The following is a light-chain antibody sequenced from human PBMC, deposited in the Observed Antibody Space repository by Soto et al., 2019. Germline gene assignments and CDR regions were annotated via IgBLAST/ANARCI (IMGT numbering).Light chain of an antibody. J-gene: IGKJ1*01. Sequence: EIVMTQSPATLSVSPGERATLSCRASQSVSRNVAWYQQKPGQAPRLLIHDASTRATGISVRFSGSGSGTAFTLTISSLQSEDFAVYYGQQYNNWLWTFGQGTKVEIK. V-gene: IGKV3-15*01. CDR2: DAS. CDR1: QSVSRN. CDR3: QQYNNWLWT.